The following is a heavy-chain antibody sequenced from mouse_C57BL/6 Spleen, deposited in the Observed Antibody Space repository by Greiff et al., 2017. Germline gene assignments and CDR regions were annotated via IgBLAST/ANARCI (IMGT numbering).Heavy chain of an antibody. CDR1: GYTFTSYW. J-gene: IGHJ1*03. D-gene: IGHD1-1*01. CDR2: INPSNGGT. V-gene: IGHV1-53*01. Sequence: QVQLQQPGTELVKPGASVKLSCKASGYTFTSYWMHWVKQRPGQGLEWIGNINPSNGGTNYNEKFKSKATLTVDKSSSTAYMQLRSLTSEDSAVYYCARSPYYYGSSYVRWYFDVWGTGTTVTVSS. CDR3: ARSPYYYGSSYVRWYFDV.